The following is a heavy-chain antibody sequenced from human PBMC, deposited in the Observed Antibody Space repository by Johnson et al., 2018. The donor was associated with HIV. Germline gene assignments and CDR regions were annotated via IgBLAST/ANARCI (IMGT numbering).Heavy chain of an antibody. CDR1: GFTFDDYA. Sequence: VQLVESGGGLVQPGRSLRLSCAASGFTFDDYAMHWVRQAPGKGLAWVSGISWNSGSIGYADSVKGRFTISRDNSKNTLYLQMNSLRAEDTAVYYCAREKKATMIVVVITKGGAVDIWGQVTMVTVSS. J-gene: IGHJ3*02. CDR3: AREKKATMIVVVITKGGAVDI. CDR2: ISWNSGSI. D-gene: IGHD3-22*01. V-gene: IGHV3-9*01.